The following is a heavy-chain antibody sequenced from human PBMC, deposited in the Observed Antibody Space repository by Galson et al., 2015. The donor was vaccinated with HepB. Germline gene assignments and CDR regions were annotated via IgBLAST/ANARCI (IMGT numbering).Heavy chain of an antibody. Sequence: SVKVSCKASGYMFTSYGISWVRQAPGQGLEWIGWISAHNGDTNYAQGFQGRVTLTTDTSTTTSYMDLRSLRSDDTAIYFCASDHAGSSLSPGPNWGQGTVVSVSS. D-gene: IGHD6-6*01. CDR3: ASDHAGSSLSPGPN. CDR2: ISAHNGDT. J-gene: IGHJ4*02. CDR1: GYMFTSYG. V-gene: IGHV1-18*01.